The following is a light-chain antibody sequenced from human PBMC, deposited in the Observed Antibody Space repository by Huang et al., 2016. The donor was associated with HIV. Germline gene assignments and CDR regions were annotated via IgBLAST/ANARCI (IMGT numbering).Light chain of an antibody. CDR1: QSVTTSY. J-gene: IGKJ2*01. V-gene: IGKV3-20*01. CDR3: QQYGSSPPT. Sequence: EIVLTQSPGTLSLSPGERATLSCRASQSVTTSYLAWYQQKPGQAPRLLIYGASRGATGIPDRFSGRGSGTDFTLIISRLDPEESAVYYCQQYGSSPPTFGQGTKLEIK. CDR2: GAS.